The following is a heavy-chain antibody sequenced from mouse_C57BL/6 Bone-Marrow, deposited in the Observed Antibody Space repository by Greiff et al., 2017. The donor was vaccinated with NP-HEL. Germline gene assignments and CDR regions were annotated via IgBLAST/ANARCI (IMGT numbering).Heavy chain of an antibody. J-gene: IGHJ2*01. CDR1: GYTFTSYW. D-gene: IGHD1-1*01. V-gene: IGHV1-69*01. Sequence: QVHVKQPGAELVMPGASVKLSCKASGYTFTSYWMHWVKQRPGQGLEWIGEIDPSDSYTNYNQKFKGKSTLTVDKSSSTAYMQLSSLTSEDSAVYYCARSDYGYYFDYWGQGTTLTVSS. CDR2: IDPSDSYT. CDR3: ARSDYGYYFDY.